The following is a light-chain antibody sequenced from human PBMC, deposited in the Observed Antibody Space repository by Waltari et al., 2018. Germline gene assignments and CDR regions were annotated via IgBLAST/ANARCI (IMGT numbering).Light chain of an antibody. CDR1: SGHTSNA. Sequence: QLVLTQSPSASASLGASVRLTCTLSSGHTSNAIAWHQQRPGKGPRYLMKVNSDGSHTKGDEIPDRFSGSSSGAERYLTISSLQSEDEADYYCQTGGHGTWVFGGGTKLTVL. V-gene: IGLV4-69*01. CDR2: VNSDGSH. J-gene: IGLJ3*02. CDR3: QTGGHGTWV.